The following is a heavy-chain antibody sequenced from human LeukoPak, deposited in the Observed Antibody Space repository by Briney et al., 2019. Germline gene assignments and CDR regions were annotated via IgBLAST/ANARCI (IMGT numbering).Heavy chain of an antibody. J-gene: IGHJ4*02. D-gene: IGHD3-3*01. V-gene: IGHV3-30-3*01. CDR1: GFTFSSYA. CDR3: AREGVAQLGY. CDR2: ISYDGSNK. Sequence: PGGSLRLSCAASGFTFSSYAMHWVRQAPGKGLEWVAVISYDGSNKYYADSVKGRFTISRDNSKDTLYLQMNSLRAEDTAVYYCAREGVAQLGYWGQGTLVTVSS.